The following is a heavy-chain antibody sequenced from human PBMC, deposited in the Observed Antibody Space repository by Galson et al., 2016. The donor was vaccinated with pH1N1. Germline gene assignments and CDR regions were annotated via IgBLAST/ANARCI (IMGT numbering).Heavy chain of an antibody. D-gene: IGHD5-24*01. CDR2: ITWNSAKI. CDR3: AKGPRPWLQYVACDI. J-gene: IGHJ3*02. Sequence: SLRLSCAASGFTFEEHGMHWVRQPPGKGLEWVSSITWNSAKIGYADSVKGRFIISRDNAKNSLFLQMKSVRPEDTAVYYCAKGPRPWLQYVACDISGQGTLVTVSS. V-gene: IGHV3-9*01. CDR1: GFTFEEHG.